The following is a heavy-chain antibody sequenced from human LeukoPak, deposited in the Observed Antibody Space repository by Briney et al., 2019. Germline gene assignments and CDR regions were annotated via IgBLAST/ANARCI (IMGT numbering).Heavy chain of an antibody. CDR2: INPNSGGT. J-gene: IGHJ4*02. D-gene: IGHD3-10*01. CDR3: ARADRSTRELNY. CDR1: GYTFTGYY. Sequence: SSVKVSCKASGYTFTGYYMHWVRQAPGQGLEWMGWINPNSGGTNYAQKFQCWVTMTRDTSISTAYMELSRLRSDDTAVYYCARADRSTRELNYWGQGTLVTVSS. V-gene: IGHV1-2*04.